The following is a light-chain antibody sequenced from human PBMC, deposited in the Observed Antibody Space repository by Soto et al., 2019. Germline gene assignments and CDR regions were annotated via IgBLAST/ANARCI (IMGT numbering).Light chain of an antibody. CDR1: QSVTRY. J-gene: IGKJ5*01. V-gene: IGKV3D-15*01. CDR3: QQYNNWPIT. Sequence: EILMTQSPATLSVSPGGRATLSCRASQSVTRYLAWYQQKPGQAPRLLVYGASTRATGIPASFSGSGSGTEFTLTISSLQPEDFAVYYCQQYNNWPITFGQGTRLEIK. CDR2: GAS.